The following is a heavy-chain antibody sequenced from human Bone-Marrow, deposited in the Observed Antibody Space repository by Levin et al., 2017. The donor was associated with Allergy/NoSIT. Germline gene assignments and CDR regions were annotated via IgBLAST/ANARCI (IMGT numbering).Heavy chain of an antibody. J-gene: IGHJ6*02. CDR1: GFPFSSYG. D-gene: IGHD4-11*01. Sequence: LSLTCAASGFPFSSYGMHWVRQAPGKGLEWVAVISYDGSNKYYADSVKGRFTISRDNSKNTLYLQMNSLRAEDTAVYYCAKDPSVTTFIYYGMDVWGQGTTVTVSS. CDR3: AKDPSVTTFIYYGMDV. V-gene: IGHV3-30*18. CDR2: ISYDGSNK.